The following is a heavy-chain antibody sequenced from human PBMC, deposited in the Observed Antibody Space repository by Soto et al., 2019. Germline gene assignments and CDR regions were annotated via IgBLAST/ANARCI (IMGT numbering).Heavy chain of an antibody. V-gene: IGHV5-51*01. CDR1: GYTFTTYW. D-gene: IGHD5-12*01. CDR3: VRHMVTRGSGYFSGGY. CDR2: IYPGDSDT. J-gene: IGHJ1*01. Sequence: ESLKISCKASGYTFTTYWIAWVRQMPGKGLEWVAIIYPGDSDTKYSPSFQGRVTISADKSITTAYLQWSSLRASDSAMYYCVRHMVTRGSGYFSGGYWGMGTLGTVS.